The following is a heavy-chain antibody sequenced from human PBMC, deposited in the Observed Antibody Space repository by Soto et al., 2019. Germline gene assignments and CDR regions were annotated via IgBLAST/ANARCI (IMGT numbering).Heavy chain of an antibody. D-gene: IGHD6-6*01. V-gene: IGHV5-51*01. CDR1: GYSFSTYW. Sequence: GESLKISCKGSGYSFSTYWIGWVRQMPGKGLEWMGIIYPRDSDTRYSPSFHGQVTFSADKSINTAYLQWSSLKASDTATYYCARLLFAPVITRPFDSWGQGTLVTVSS. CDR3: ARLLFAPVITRPFDS. CDR2: IYPRDSDT. J-gene: IGHJ4*02.